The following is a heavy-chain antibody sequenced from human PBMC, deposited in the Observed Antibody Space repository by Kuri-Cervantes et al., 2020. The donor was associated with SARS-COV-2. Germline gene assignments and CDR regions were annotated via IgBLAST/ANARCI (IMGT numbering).Heavy chain of an antibody. J-gene: IGHJ4*02. Sequence: GGSLRLSCAASGFTVSSNYMSWVRQAPGKGLEWVANIKQDGSEKYYVDSVKGRFTISRDNAKNSLYLQMNSLRAEDTAVYYCARVRGGGRAAAGLDYWGQGTLVTVSS. D-gene: IGHD6-13*01. CDR2: IKQDGSEK. CDR1: GFTVSSNY. CDR3: ARVRGGGRAAAGLDY. V-gene: IGHV3-7*01.